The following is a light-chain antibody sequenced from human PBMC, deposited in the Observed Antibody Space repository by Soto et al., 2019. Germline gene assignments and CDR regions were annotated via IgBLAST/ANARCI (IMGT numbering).Light chain of an antibody. J-gene: IGKJ5*01. CDR3: QQYNNWPPIT. Sequence: ELVMTQSPGTLSLSPGARATLSCRASQSVSSNLAWYQQKPGQAPRLLIYGASTRATGIPARFSGSGSGTEFTLPISSLQSEDFAVYYGQQYNNWPPITFGQGTRLEIK. CDR2: GAS. CDR1: QSVSSN. V-gene: IGKV3D-15*01.